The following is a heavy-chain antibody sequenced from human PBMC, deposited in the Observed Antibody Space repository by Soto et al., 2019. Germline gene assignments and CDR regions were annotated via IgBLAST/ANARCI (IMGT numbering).Heavy chain of an antibody. CDR2: INPDSGGT. V-gene: IGHV1-2*02. J-gene: IGHJ6*02. CDR1: GYTFTDYS. D-gene: IGHD2-8*01. Sequence: ASVKVSCKTSGYTFTDYSFHWVRQAPGQGLEWMGWINPDSGGTNCAQNFLGRVTMTRDTSISTAYMEVRRLRSDDTAVYYCAIGNCNNGVCYLDHYGLAVWGQGTSVTVSS. CDR3: AIGNCNNGVCYLDHYGLAV.